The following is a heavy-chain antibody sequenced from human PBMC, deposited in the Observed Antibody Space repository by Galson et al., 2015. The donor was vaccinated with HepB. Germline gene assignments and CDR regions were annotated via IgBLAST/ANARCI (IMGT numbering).Heavy chain of an antibody. CDR1: GFTFSSYA. J-gene: IGHJ5*02. D-gene: IGHD4-17*01. CDR2: ISGSGGST. Sequence: SLRLSCAASGFTFSSYAMSWVRQAPGKGLEWVSAISGSGGSTYYADSVKGRFTISRDNSKNTLYLQMNSLRAEDTAVYYCARKGGDYVDGWFDPWGQGTLVTVSS. CDR3: ARKGGDYVDGWFDP. V-gene: IGHV3-23*01.